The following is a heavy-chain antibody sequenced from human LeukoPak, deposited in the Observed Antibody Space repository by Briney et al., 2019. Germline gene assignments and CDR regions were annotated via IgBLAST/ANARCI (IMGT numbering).Heavy chain of an antibody. D-gene: IGHD6-6*01. CDR1: GFSSSGHW. V-gene: IGHV3-74*01. J-gene: IGHJ4*02. CDR3: ARGPNSNWSGLDF. CDR2: ISPTGSTT. Sequence: GGSLRLSCTASGFSSSGHWMNWAGHLPGKGLVWVSRISPTGSTTSYADSVKGRFTVSRDNVKNTLYLQVNNLRAEDTAVYYCARGPNSNWSGLDFWGQGTLLTVSS.